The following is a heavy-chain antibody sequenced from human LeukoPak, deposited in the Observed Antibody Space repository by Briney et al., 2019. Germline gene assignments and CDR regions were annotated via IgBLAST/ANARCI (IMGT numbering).Heavy chain of an antibody. J-gene: IGHJ6*02. Sequence: SVKVSCKASGCTFSSYAISWVRQAPGQGLDWMGRIIPIIGVTNYAQKFQGRVTITADKSTSTAYMVLSSVRAEDTAVYYCARVWDYDILTGYYYGGDYYGMDVWGQGTTVTVSS. CDR2: IIPIIGVT. D-gene: IGHD3-9*01. CDR3: ARVWDYDILTGYYYGGDYYGMDV. V-gene: IGHV1-69*04. CDR1: GCTFSSYA.